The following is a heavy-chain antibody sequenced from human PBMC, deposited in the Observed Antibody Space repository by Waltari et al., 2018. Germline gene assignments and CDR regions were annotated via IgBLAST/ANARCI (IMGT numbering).Heavy chain of an antibody. V-gene: IGHV4-59*01. CDR2: IYYTGNT. D-gene: IGHD3-16*02. CDR3: IRGDRILSPGN. Sequence: QVQLQESGPGLVKPSETLSLTCTVSGVSIRSSYWSWIRQPPGKGLEWIGYIYYTGNTRYHPSLESRATISLDTSENQFSLKLSSVTAADTAVYYCIRGDRILSPGNWGQGTQVTVSS. J-gene: IGHJ4*02. CDR1: GVSIRSSY.